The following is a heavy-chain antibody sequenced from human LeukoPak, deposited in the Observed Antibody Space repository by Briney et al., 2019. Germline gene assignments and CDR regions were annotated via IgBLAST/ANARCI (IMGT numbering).Heavy chain of an antibody. CDR2: IYHSGSK. D-gene: IGHD5-18*01. CDR1: GGSISSSSYY. CDR3: ASTRFVNWIHVGYMDV. V-gene: IGHV4-39*07. J-gene: IGHJ6*03. Sequence: SETLSLTCTVSGGSISSSSYYWGWIRQSPVKGLEWIASIYHSGSKYYNPSLKSRVTISLDMSKNQFSLQVNSVTAADTAVYYCASTRFVNWIHVGYMDVWGKGTTVTISS.